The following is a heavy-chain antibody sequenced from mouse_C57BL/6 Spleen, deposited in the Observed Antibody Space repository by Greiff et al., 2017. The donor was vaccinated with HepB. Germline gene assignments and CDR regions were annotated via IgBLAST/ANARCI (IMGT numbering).Heavy chain of an antibody. V-gene: IGHV1-82*01. D-gene: IGHD2-3*01. CDR2: IYPGDGDT. CDR3: ARYPYDGCYSYAMDY. J-gene: IGHJ4*01. CDR1: GYAFSSSW. Sequence: QVQLQQSGPELVKPGASVKISCKASGYAFSSSWMNWVKQRPGKGLEWIGRIYPGDGDTNYNGKFKGKATLTADKSSSTAYMQLSSLTSEDSAVYFCARYPYDGCYSYAMDYWGQGTSVTVSS.